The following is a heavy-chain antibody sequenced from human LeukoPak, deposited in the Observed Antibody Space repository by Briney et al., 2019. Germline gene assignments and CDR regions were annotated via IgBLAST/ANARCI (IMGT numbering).Heavy chain of an antibody. Sequence: SETLSLTCTVSGGSISSYYWSWIRQPPGKGLEWIGYIYYSGSTNYNPSLKSRVTISVDTSKNQFSLKLSSVTAADTAVYYCARSLYYDFWSGYYGMDVWGQGTTVTVSS. CDR3: ARSLYYDFWSGYYGMDV. CDR1: GGSISSYY. CDR2: IYYSGST. D-gene: IGHD3-3*01. V-gene: IGHV4-59*01. J-gene: IGHJ6*02.